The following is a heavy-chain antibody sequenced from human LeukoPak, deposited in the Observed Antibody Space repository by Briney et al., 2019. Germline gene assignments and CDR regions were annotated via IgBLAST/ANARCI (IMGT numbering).Heavy chain of an antibody. D-gene: IGHD5-12*01. Sequence: SETLSPTCTVSGGSISSCYWSWIRQPAGKGLEWIGRIYTSGRTNYNPSLKSRVTISVDTSKNQFSLKLSSVTAADTAVYYCARDGYSGNDGLWGQGTLVPVSS. CDR3: ARDGYSGNDGL. J-gene: IGHJ4*02. CDR1: GGSISSCY. CDR2: IYTSGRT. V-gene: IGHV4-4*07.